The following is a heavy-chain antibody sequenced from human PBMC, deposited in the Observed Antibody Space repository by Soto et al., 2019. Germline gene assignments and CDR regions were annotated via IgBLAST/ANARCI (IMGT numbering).Heavy chain of an antibody. Sequence: GGSLKLSCVDPGFPFSSYGMHWVRQAPGKGLEWVPVISYDGSNKYYADSVKGRFTISRDNSKNTLYLQMNSLRAEDTAVYYCAKEVVEEDYGDPEVAYYYYGMDVWGQGTTVTVSS. CDR3: AKEVVEEDYGDPEVAYYYYGMDV. CDR1: GFPFSSYG. V-gene: IGHV3-30*18. CDR2: ISYDGSNK. J-gene: IGHJ6*02. D-gene: IGHD4-17*01.